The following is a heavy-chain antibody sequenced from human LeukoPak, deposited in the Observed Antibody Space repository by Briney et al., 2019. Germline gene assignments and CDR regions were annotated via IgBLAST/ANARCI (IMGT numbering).Heavy chain of an antibody. CDR2: IDYSGTT. J-gene: IGHJ4*02. Sequence: PSETLSLTCSVSGGPMTNYYWSWIRQPPGKRLEWIGYIDYSGTTSYRPSLKSRVTISIDTSKSQFSLKLTSVTAADTALYYCARVTYVDDMLYQYFDYWGQGILVTVSS. CDR1: GGPMTNYY. V-gene: IGHV4-59*08. CDR3: ARVTYVDDMLYQYFDY. D-gene: IGHD4-17*01.